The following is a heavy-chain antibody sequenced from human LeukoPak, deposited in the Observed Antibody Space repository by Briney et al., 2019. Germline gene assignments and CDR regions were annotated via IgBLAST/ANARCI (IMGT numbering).Heavy chain of an antibody. CDR3: ARGTISSSRAFDI. CDR2: INGNGGSI. D-gene: IGHD6-13*01. Sequence: GGSLRLSCAASGFTFSRYAMHWVRQAPGKGLEFLAAINGNGGSIYYPNSVKGRFIISRDNSKNTLYLQVGSLRGEDTAVYFCARGTISSSRAFDIWGQGTMVTVSS. CDR1: GFTFSRYA. V-gene: IGHV3-64*01. J-gene: IGHJ3*02.